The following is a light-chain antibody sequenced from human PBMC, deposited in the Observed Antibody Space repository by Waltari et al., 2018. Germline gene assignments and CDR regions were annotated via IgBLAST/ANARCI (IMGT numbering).Light chain of an antibody. CDR2: KVS. J-gene: IGKJ2*01. V-gene: IGKV2-30*02. CDR1: QSLGHSDCKTY. CDR3: MQGTHWPRT. Sequence: DVVMTQSPLSLPVIFGQPASISCRSSQSLGHSDCKTYLHWFQQRPGQFPRRRIYKVSNRDSGGPDRFSASGSGTDLTLKISRVEAEDVGVDYCMQGTHWPRTFGQGTKLEI.